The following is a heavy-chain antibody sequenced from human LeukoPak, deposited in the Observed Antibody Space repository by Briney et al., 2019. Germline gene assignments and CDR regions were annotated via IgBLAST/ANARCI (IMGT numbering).Heavy chain of an antibody. V-gene: IGHV3-33*01. CDR3: ARDQGYSYGYAHY. CDR1: GFTFSSYS. D-gene: IGHD5-18*01. CDR2: IWYDGSNK. Sequence: QPGRSLRLSCAASGFTFSSYSMHWVRQAPGKGLEWVAVIWYDGSNKYYADSVKGRFTISRDNSKNTLYLQMNSLRAEDTAVYYCARDQGYSYGYAHYWGQGTLVTVSS. J-gene: IGHJ4*02.